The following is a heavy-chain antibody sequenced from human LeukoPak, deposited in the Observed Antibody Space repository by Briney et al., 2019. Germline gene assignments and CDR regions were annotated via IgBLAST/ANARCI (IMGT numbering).Heavy chain of an antibody. J-gene: IGHJ4*02. CDR1: GYTFTGYY. CDR3: ASLDASIASSSVDL. D-gene: IGHD6-6*01. CDR2: INPNSGGT. V-gene: IGHV1-2*02. Sequence: ASVKVSCKASGYTFTGYYMHWVRQAPGQGLEWMGWINPNSGGTNYAQKFQGRVTMTRDTSISTAYMELSRLRSDDTAVYYCASLDASIASSSVDLWGQGTLVTVSS.